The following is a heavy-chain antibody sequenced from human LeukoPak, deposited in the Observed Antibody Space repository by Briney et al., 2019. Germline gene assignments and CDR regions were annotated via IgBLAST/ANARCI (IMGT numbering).Heavy chain of an antibody. CDR1: GLTVSNVW. CDR3: TQGSGFYYDY. J-gene: IGHJ4*02. CDR2: IKSKKDGGTT. Sequence: PGGSLRLSCVVSGLTVSNVWMNWVRQAPGKGLEWVGRIKSKKDGGTTEFAAPVRGRFTISRDDSQNTLYLQTNSLTSDDTAVYYCTQGSGFYYDYWGQGTLVTVSS. D-gene: IGHD3-22*01. V-gene: IGHV3-15*07.